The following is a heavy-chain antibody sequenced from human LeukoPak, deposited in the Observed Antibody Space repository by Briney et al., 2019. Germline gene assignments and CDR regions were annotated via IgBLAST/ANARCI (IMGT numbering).Heavy chain of an antibody. CDR3: ARGQQWLGSAEYFQH. D-gene: IGHD6-19*01. V-gene: IGHV1-18*01. J-gene: IGHJ1*01. CDR2: ISAYNGNT. CDR1: GYTFTIYG. Sequence: ASVKVSCKASGYTFTIYGISWVRQAPGQGLEWMVWISAYNGNTNYAQKLQGRVTMTTDTSTSTAYMELRSLRSDDTAVYYCARGQQWLGSAEYFQHWGQGTLVTVSS.